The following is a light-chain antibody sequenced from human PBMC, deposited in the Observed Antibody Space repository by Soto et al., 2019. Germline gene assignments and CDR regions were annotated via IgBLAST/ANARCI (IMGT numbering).Light chain of an antibody. V-gene: IGKV3-20*01. Sequence: PGTVSLSPGERATLSCRASQRVSSGYLAWYQQKPGQAPRLLIYGASNRATDIPDRFSGRGSGTDFTLTISRLEPEAFAVYYCQQYGSSPPSSTFGQGTRLEIK. CDR1: QRVSSGY. CDR3: QQYGSSPPSST. J-gene: IGKJ5*01. CDR2: GAS.